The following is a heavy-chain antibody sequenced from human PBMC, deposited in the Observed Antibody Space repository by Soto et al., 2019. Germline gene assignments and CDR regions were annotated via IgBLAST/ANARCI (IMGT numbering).Heavy chain of an antibody. CDR1: GFIFGDHW. CDR3: ARGIGLDY. Sequence: GGSLRLSCAASGFIFGDHWMGWVRQAPGKGLEWVANMDQDGSEKYYVDSVKGRFTISRDNAKNSLCLQMNSLRAEDTAVYYCARGIGLDYWGQGA. V-gene: IGHV3-7*01. CDR2: MDQDGSEK. J-gene: IGHJ4*02. D-gene: IGHD2-21*01.